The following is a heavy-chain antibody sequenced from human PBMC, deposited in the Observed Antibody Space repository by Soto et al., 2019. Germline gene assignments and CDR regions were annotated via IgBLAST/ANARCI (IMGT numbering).Heavy chain of an antibody. CDR3: AIPGTIFGVDRYYYYGMDV. D-gene: IGHD3-3*01. CDR2: INHSGST. Sequence: ASETLSLTCAVYGGSFSGYYWSWIRQPPGKGLEWIGEINHSGSTNYNPSLKSRVTISVDTSKNQFSLKLSSVTAADTAVYYCAIPGTIFGVDRYYYYGMDVWGQGTTVTVSS. J-gene: IGHJ6*02. CDR1: GGSFSGYY. V-gene: IGHV4-34*01.